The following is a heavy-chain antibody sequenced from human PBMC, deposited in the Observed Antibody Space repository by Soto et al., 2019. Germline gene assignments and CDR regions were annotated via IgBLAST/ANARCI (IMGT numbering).Heavy chain of an antibody. CDR3: ARAPKLDCSGGSCYSEPTQLPGRY. V-gene: IGHV3-30-3*01. Sequence: QVQLVESGGGVVQPGRSLRLSCAASGFTFSSYAMHWVRQAPGKGLEWVAVISYDGSNKYYADSVKGRFTISRDNSKNKLYMQMNSLRAEDTAVYYCARAPKLDCSGGSCYSEPTQLPGRYWGQGTLVTVSS. CDR1: GFTFSSYA. J-gene: IGHJ4*02. D-gene: IGHD2-15*01. CDR2: ISYDGSNK.